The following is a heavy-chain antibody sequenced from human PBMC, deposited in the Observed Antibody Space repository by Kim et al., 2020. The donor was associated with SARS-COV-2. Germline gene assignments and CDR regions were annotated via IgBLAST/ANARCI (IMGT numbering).Heavy chain of an antibody. CDR2: VRTETYRATT. CDR1: GFNFGDYA. J-gene: IGHJ6*02. V-gene: IGHV3-49*03. D-gene: IGHD2-15*01. Sequence: GGSLRLSCSASGFNFGDYALAWYRQAPGQRLEWVGFVRTETYRATTRYAASVEGRFIISRDDSNSIAYLHMDSLKIEDTAVYYCARDRSSSVVADVWGQGTTVTVSS. CDR3: ARDRSSSVVADV.